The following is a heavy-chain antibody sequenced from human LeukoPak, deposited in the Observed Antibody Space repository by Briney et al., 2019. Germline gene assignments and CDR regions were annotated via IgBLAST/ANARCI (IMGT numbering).Heavy chain of an antibody. V-gene: IGHV4-39*01. Sequence: SETLSLTCTVSGGSISSYYWGWIRQPPGKGLEWIGSIYYSGSTYYNPSLKSRVTISVDTSKNQFSLKLSSVTAADTAVYYCARHSRYYYDSSGRHYWGQGTLVTVSS. CDR1: GGSISSYY. CDR3: ARHSRYYYDSSGRHY. D-gene: IGHD3-22*01. CDR2: IYYSGST. J-gene: IGHJ4*02.